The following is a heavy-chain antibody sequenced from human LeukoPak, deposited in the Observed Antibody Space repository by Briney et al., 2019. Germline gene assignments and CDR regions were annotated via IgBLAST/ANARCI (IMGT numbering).Heavy chain of an antibody. CDR1: GFTFSSYA. CDR2: ISGSGGST. J-gene: IGHJ3*02. V-gene: IGHV3-23*01. D-gene: IGHD3-16*01. CDR3: AKDRDDYVWGSYLGAFDI. Sequence: PGGSLRLSCAASGFTFSSYAMSWVRQAPGTGLEWVSLISGSGGSTYYADSVKGRFTISRDNSKNTLYLQMNSLRAEDTAVFYCAKDRDDYVWGSYLGAFDIWGQGTMVTVSS.